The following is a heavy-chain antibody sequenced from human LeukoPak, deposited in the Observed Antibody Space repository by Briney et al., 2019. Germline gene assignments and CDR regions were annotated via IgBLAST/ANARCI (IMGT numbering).Heavy chain of an antibody. J-gene: IGHJ4*02. D-gene: IGHD4-17*01. CDR3: TSNRIPSTAVTTWH. V-gene: IGHV3-15*01. Sequence: GGSLRLSCVASGFTFSNAWMNWVRQAPGKGLEWLGRITAGGATDYAAPVKGRFTISRDNSENTLYLQVNNLKTEDTAVYYCTSNRIPSTAVTTWHWGQGTLVTVSS. CDR1: GFTFSNAW. CDR2: ITAGGAT.